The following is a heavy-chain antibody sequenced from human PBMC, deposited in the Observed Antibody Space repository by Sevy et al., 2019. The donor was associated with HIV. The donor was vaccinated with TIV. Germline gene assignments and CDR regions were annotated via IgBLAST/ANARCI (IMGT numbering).Heavy chain of an antibody. Sequence: GGSLRLSCAASGFTFSSYGMHWVRQAPGKGLEWVAVISCDGSNKYYSDSVKGRFTISRDNSKNTLYLQMNSLRAEDTAVYYCAKGSYYYDSSGYKKNWYFDLWGRGTLVTVSS. CDR3: AKGSYYYDSSGYKKNWYFDL. CDR2: ISCDGSNK. CDR1: GFTFSSYG. J-gene: IGHJ2*01. D-gene: IGHD3-22*01. V-gene: IGHV3-30*18.